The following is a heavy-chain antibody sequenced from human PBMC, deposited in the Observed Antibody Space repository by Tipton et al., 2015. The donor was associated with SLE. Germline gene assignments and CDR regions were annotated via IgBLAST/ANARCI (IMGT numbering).Heavy chain of an antibody. J-gene: IGHJ6*02. Sequence: SLRLSCAASRFTFSSYAMSWVRQAPGKGLEWVSSISSSSSYIYYADSVEGRFTISRDNAKNSLYLQMNSLRAEDTAVYYCARDRGVSYYYYGMDVWGQGTTVTVSS. CDR1: RFTFSSYA. CDR3: ARDRGVSYYYYGMDV. CDR2: ISSSSSYI. D-gene: IGHD3-10*01. V-gene: IGHV3-21*03.